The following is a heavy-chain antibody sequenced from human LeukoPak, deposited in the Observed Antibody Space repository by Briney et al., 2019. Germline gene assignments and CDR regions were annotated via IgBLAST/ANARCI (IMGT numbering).Heavy chain of an antibody. Sequence: GASVKVSCKTSGYTFTSYYMHWVRQAPGQGLEWMGIINPSGGSTSYAQKFQGRVTMTRDMSTSTVYMELSSLRSEDTAVYYCARETKVVPAAAGLNYWGQGTLVTVSS. V-gene: IGHV1-46*01. CDR3: ARETKVVPAAAGLNY. J-gene: IGHJ4*02. CDR1: GYTFTSYY. CDR2: INPSGGST. D-gene: IGHD2-2*01.